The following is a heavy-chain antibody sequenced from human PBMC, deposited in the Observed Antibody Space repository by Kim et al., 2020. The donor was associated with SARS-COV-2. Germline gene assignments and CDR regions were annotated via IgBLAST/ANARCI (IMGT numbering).Heavy chain of an antibody. D-gene: IGHD2-15*01. Sequence: SETLSLTCTVSGGSISSSSYYWGWLRQPPGQGLEWIGSIYYSGSTYYNPSLKSRVTISVDTSKNQFSLKLSSVTAADTAVYYCASCSGGSCYFDYWGQGTLVTFSS. CDR3: ASCSGGSCYFDY. J-gene: IGHJ4*02. CDR1: GGSISSSSYY. CDR2: IYYSGST. V-gene: IGHV4-39*01.